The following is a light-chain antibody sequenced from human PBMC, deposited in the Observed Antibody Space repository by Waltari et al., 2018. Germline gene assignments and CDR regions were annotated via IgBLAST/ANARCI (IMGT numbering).Light chain of an antibody. CDR3: QQYYTKYT. CDR2: EAS. Sequence: DIQMTQSPSSLSASVGDRVTITCQASQDISNFLNWYQQKPGKAPQLLIYEASSLETGVPSRFSGSGSGTDFTFTINSLQPEDIATYYCQQYYTKYTFGQGTKLEIK. CDR1: QDISNF. V-gene: IGKV1-33*01. J-gene: IGKJ2*01.